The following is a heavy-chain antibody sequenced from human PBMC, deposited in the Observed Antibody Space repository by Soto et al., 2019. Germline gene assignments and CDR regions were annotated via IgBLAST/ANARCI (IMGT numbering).Heavy chain of an antibody. CDR3: AREDYYDSSGYLPVRYYFGMDV. CDR2: IGAYNGHT. D-gene: IGHD3-22*01. CDR1: GYTFTNSG. J-gene: IGHJ6*02. Sequence: GASVKVSCKASGYTFTNSGISGVRQAPGQGLEWMGWIGAYNGHTKYAQKLQGRVTMTTDTSTSTAYMELRSLKSDDTAVYYCAREDYYDSSGYLPVRYYFGMDVWGQGTTVTVSS. V-gene: IGHV1-18*01.